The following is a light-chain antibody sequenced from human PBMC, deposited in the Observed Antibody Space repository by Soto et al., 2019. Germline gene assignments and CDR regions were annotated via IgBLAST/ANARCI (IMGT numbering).Light chain of an antibody. CDR2: EVS. Sequence: QSVLTQPPSASGSPGQSVTISCTGTSSDVGGYNYVSWHQQHPGKAPKLMIYEVSKRPSGVPDRFSGSKSGNTASMTVSGLQAEDDADYYCSSYVGSNNMVFGGGTKLTVL. J-gene: IGLJ2*01. CDR1: SSDVGGYNY. V-gene: IGLV2-8*01. CDR3: SSYVGSNNMV.